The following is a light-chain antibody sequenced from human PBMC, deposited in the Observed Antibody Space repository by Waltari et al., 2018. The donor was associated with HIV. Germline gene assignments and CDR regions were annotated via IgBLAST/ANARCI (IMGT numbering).Light chain of an antibody. Sequence: QYALAQPAAVSGSPGQSITISCTGSRSDIGTYKKVSWYQQHPGKPPKLIIHEVSNRPSGVSNRFSGSKSCNTASLTISGLQPEDEADYYCSSFASSTTLAFGGGTKVTVL. J-gene: IGLJ2*01. CDR3: SSFASSTTLA. CDR1: RSDIGTYKK. V-gene: IGLV2-14*01. CDR2: EVS.